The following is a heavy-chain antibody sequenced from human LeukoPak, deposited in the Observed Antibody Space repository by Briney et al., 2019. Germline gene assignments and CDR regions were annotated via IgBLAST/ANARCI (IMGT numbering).Heavy chain of an antibody. D-gene: IGHD2-8*01. V-gene: IGHV5-51*01. CDR3: ARLAYCSNDVCYSNYYYSMDV. CDR1: GYTFSSYW. CDR2: IYPDDSDT. J-gene: IGHJ6*03. Sequence: GESLKISCKGSGYTFSSYWIGWVRQMPGKGLEWMGIIYPDDSDTRYSPSFQGQVTISADKSISTAYLQWSSLKASDAAMYYCARLAYCSNDVCYSNYYYSMDVWGKGTTVTVSS.